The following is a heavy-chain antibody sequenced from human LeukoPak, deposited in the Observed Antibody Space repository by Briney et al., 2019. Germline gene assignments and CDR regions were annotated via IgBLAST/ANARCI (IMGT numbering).Heavy chain of an antibody. CDR1: GGTFSSYA. J-gene: IGHJ4*02. Sequence: ASVKVSCKASGGTFSSYAISWVRQAPGQRLEWMGWITGGDGNTKYSQKFQGRITITRDTSASTAYMELSSLRSEDTTVYYCARDVLGTNDYWGQGTLVTVSS. V-gene: IGHV1-3*01. D-gene: IGHD1-7*01. CDR3: ARDVLGTNDY. CDR2: ITGGDGNT.